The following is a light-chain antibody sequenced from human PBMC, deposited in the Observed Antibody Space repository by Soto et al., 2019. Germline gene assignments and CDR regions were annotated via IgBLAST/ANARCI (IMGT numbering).Light chain of an antibody. Sequence: EVVLTQSPATLSLSPGERATLSCRTSQSVSSYLAWYQQKPGQAPRLLIYDASNRATGIPARFSGSGSGTDFTLTISSLEPEDFAVYYCQHRSNWPLTFGGGTKVEIK. J-gene: IGKJ4*01. CDR3: QHRSNWPLT. CDR1: QSVSSY. CDR2: DAS. V-gene: IGKV3-11*01.